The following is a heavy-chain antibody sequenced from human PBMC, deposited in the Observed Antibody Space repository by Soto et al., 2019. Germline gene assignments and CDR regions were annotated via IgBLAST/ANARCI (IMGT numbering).Heavy chain of an antibody. Sequence: QVQLVQSGAEVKKPGSSVKVSCKDSGGTFSTYSMFWVRQAPGQGLEWMGRIIPMLGIRNYAQRFQDRVTITADKTTATAHMELRSLRSEDTALYYCTSGSWSGEVFDIWGQGTMVTVSS. CDR2: IIPMLGIR. D-gene: IGHD2-21*01. J-gene: IGHJ3*02. CDR1: GGTFSTYS. CDR3: TSGSWSGEVFDI. V-gene: IGHV1-69*02.